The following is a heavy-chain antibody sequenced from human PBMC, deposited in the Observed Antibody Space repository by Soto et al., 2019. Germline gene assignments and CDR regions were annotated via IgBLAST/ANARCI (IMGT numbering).Heavy chain of an antibody. V-gene: IGHV3-23*01. J-gene: IGHJ4*02. CDR3: AKATTVTTEYYFDY. CDR1: GFTFSSYA. CDR2: ISGSGGST. D-gene: IGHD4-17*01. Sequence: PGGSLRLSCAASGFTFSSYAMSWVRQAPGKGLEWVSAISGSGGSTYYTDSVKGRFTISRDNSKNTLYLQMNSLRAEDTAVYYCAKATTVTTEYYFDYWGQGTLVTVSS.